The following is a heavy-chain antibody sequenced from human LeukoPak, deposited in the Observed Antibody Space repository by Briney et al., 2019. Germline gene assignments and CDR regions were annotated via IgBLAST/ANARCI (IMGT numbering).Heavy chain of an antibody. CDR2: ISGSGGST. D-gene: IGHD2-15*01. Sequence: PGGSLRLSCAASGFTSSSYAMSWVRQAPGKGLEWVSAISGSGGSTYYADSVKGRFTISRDNSKNTLYLQMNSLRVEDTAVYYCAKVSSSSCYNPIDYWGQGTLVTVSS. J-gene: IGHJ4*02. CDR1: GFTSSSYA. CDR3: AKVSSSSCYNPIDY. V-gene: IGHV3-23*01.